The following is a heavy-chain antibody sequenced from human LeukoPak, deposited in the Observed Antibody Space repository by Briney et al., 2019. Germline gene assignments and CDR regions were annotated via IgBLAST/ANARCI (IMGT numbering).Heavy chain of an antibody. CDR3: ARGSHYYYDSSGYNY. D-gene: IGHD3-22*01. J-gene: IGHJ4*02. CDR1: GFTFSSYD. CDR2: IGTAGDT. V-gene: IGHV3-13*01. Sequence: GGSLRLSCAASGFTFSSYDMHWVRQATGKGLEWVSAIGTAGDTYYPGSVKGRFTISRENAKNSLYLQMNSLRAEDTAVYYCARGSHYYYDSSGYNYWGQGSLVTVSS.